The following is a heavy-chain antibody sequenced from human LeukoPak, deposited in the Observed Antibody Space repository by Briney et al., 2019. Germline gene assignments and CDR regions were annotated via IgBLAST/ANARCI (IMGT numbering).Heavy chain of an antibody. CDR1: GYTFTGYY. V-gene: IGHV1-2*02. CDR3: ARDIAYCGGDCYSDAFDI. Sequence: ASVKVSCKASGYTFTGYYIHWVRQAPGQGLEWMGWINPNSGGTNYARRFQGRVTMTRDTSISTAYVELSSLRSDDTAVYYCARDIAYCGGDCYSDAFDIWGQGTMVTVSS. D-gene: IGHD2-21*02. J-gene: IGHJ3*02. CDR2: INPNSGGT.